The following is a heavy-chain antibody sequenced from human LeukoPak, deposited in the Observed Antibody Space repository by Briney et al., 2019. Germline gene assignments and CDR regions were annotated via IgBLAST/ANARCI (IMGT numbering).Heavy chain of an antibody. CDR2: IWYGGSNK. V-gene: IGHV3-33*08. CDR3: ATNVNGSEYFQH. D-gene: IGHD1-1*01. J-gene: IGHJ1*01. Sequence: PGGSLRLSCAASGFTFSSYGMHWVRQAPGKGLEWVAVIWYGGSNKYYADSVKGRFTISRDNSKNTLYLQMNSLRAEDTAVYYCATNVNGSEYFQHWGQGTLVTVSS. CDR1: GFTFSSYG.